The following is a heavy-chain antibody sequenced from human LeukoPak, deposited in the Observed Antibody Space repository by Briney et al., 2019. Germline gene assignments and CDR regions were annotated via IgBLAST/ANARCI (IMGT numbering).Heavy chain of an antibody. CDR3: ARALNDYGDYLDY. D-gene: IGHD4-17*01. V-gene: IGHV4-59*01. CDR1: GGSISSYY. J-gene: IGHJ4*02. CDR2: IYYSGST. Sequence: KPSETLSLTCTVSGGSISSYYWSWIRQPPGKGLEWIGYIYYSGSTNYNPSLKSRVTISVDTSKNQFSLKLSSATAADTAVYYCARALNDYGDYLDYWGQGTLVTVSS.